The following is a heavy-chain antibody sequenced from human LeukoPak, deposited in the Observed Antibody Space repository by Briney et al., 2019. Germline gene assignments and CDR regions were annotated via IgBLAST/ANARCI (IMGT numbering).Heavy chain of an antibody. J-gene: IGHJ6*02. V-gene: IGHV4-59*01. Sequence: SETLSLTCTVSGGSISSYYWSWIRQPPGKGLEWIGYIYYSGSTNYNPSLKSRVTISVDTSKNQFSLKLSSVTAADTAVYYCARALYYGGSADYYYGTDVWGQGATVTVSS. CDR1: GGSISSYY. D-gene: IGHD4-23*01. CDR3: ARALYYGGSADYYYGTDV. CDR2: IYYSGST.